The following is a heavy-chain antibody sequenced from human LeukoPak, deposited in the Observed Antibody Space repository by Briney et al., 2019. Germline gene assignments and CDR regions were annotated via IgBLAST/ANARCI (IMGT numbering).Heavy chain of an antibody. Sequence: GGSLRLSCGASGFIFRSHWMSWVRQAPGKGLEWVSSISSSSSYIYYADSVKGRFTISRDNAKNSLYLQMNSLRAEDTAVYYCARDTHYYDSSGYYGNWGQGTLVTVSS. CDR3: ARDTHYYDSSGYYGN. D-gene: IGHD3-22*01. V-gene: IGHV3-21*01. J-gene: IGHJ4*02. CDR2: ISSSSSYI. CDR1: GFIFRSHW.